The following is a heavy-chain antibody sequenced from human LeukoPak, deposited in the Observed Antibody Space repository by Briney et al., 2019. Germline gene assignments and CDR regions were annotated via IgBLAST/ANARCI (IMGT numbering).Heavy chain of an antibody. CDR1: GFTFDDYA. CDR3: AKVGLGIELRSAFDI. V-gene: IGHV3-9*01. J-gene: IGHJ3*02. Sequence: PGGSLRLSCAASGFTFDDYAMHWVRQAPGKGLEWVSGISWNSGSIGYADSVKGRFTISRDNAKNSLYLQMNSLRAEDTALYYCAKVGLGIELRSAFDIWGQGTMVTVSS. CDR2: ISWNSGSI. D-gene: IGHD5-18*01.